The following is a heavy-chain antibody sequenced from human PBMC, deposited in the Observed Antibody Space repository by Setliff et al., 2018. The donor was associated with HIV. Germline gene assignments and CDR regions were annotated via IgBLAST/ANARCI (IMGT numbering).Heavy chain of an antibody. V-gene: IGHV3-33*08. Sequence: GGSLRLSCAASGFTFSDCSMNWVRQAPGKGLEWVAVIWYDGSNKYCADSVKGRFIISRDNSKNTLYLQMNSLRAEDTAVYYCARATLGVCSGGSCFGGMDVWGQGTTVTVSS. J-gene: IGHJ6*02. CDR2: IWYDGSNK. CDR3: ARATLGVCSGGSCFGGMDV. CDR1: GFTFSDCS. D-gene: IGHD2-15*01.